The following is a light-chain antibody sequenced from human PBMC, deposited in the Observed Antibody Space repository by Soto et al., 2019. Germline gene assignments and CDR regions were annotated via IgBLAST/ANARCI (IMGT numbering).Light chain of an antibody. CDR2: DDS. CDR3: QVWDSRDDHRV. V-gene: IGLV3-21*02. Sequence: SYELTQPPSVSVAPGQTARITCGGTRIGSKSVHWFQQKPGQAPVLVVHDDSDRPSGIPERFSGSNSGGTATLTISRVEAGDEADYYCQVWDSRDDHRVFGGGTKVTVL. CDR1: RIGSKS. J-gene: IGLJ2*01.